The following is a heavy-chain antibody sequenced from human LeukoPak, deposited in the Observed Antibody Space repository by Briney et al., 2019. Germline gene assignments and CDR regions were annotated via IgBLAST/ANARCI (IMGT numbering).Heavy chain of an antibody. J-gene: IGHJ5*02. Sequence: SETLSLTCTVSGGSISSYYWSWIRQPPGKGLEWIGYIYYSGSTNYNPSLKSRVTISVDTSKNQFSLKLSSVTAADTAVYYCARSSNSSGYYYVWWFDPWGQGTLVTVSS. V-gene: IGHV4-59*01. CDR1: GGSISSYY. CDR2: IYYSGST. CDR3: ARSSNSSGYYYVWWFDP. D-gene: IGHD3-22*01.